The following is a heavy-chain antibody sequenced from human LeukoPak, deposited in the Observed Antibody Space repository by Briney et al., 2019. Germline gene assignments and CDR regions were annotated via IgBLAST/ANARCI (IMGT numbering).Heavy chain of an antibody. CDR3: ARATDVGAFDI. J-gene: IGHJ3*02. D-gene: IGHD4-11*01. V-gene: IGHV3-48*04. CDR2: ISSSSSTI. Sequence: GGSLRLSCAASGFTFSSYSMSWVRQAPGKGLEWVSYISSSSSTIYYADSVKGRFTISRDNAKNSLYLQMNSLRAEDTAVYYCARATDVGAFDIWGQGTMVTVSS. CDR1: GFTFSSYS.